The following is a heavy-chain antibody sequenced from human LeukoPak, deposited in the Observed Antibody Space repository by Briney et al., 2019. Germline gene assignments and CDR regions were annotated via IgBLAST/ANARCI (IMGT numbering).Heavy chain of an antibody. CDR3: ARGIWTATSAQYYLDY. D-gene: IGHD3/OR15-3a*01. J-gene: IGHJ4*02. Sequence: ASVKVSCKASGFTFTNYAIQWVRQAPGQRLEWMGWINAGNGKTKYSQKFQGRVTITRDTSANTAYMDLSSLRSEDTAVYYCARGIWTATSAQYYLDYWGQGTLVTVSS. CDR1: GFTFTNYA. V-gene: IGHV1-3*01. CDR2: INAGNGKT.